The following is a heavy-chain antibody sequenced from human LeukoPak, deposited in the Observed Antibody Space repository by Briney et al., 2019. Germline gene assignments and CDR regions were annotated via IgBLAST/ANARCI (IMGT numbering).Heavy chain of an antibody. CDR3: ARDRHNGSGSRLDY. D-gene: IGHD3-10*01. V-gene: IGHV4-4*02. CDR1: GGSISSSNW. J-gene: IGHJ4*02. Sequence: SETLSLTCAVSGGSISSSNWWSWVRQPPGKGLEWIGEIYHSGSTNYNPSLKSRVTISVDKSKNQFSLKLSSVTAADTAVYYCARDRHNGSGSRLDYWGQGTLVTVSS. CDR2: IYHSGST.